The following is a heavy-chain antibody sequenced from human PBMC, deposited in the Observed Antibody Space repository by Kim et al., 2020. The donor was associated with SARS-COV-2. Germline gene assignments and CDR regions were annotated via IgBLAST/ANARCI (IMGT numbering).Heavy chain of an antibody. CDR3: ARDDPYSSGYPFDY. Sequence: GGSLRLSCAASGFTFSSYSMNWVRQAPGKGLEWVSSISSSSYIYYADSVKGRFTISRDNAKNSLYLQMNSLRAEDTAVYYCARDDPYSSGYPFDYWGQGTLVTVSS. CDR1: GFTFSSYS. CDR2: ISSSSYI. J-gene: IGHJ4*02. V-gene: IGHV3-21*01. D-gene: IGHD3-22*01.